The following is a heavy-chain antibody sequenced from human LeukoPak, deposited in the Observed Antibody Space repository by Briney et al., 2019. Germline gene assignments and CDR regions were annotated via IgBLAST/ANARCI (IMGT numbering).Heavy chain of an antibody. J-gene: IGHJ3*02. CDR2: IYSGGST. CDR3: AKVVLPFRTINAFDI. Sequence: GGSLRLFCAASGFTVSSNYMSWVRQAPGKGLEWVSVIYSGGSTYYADSVKGRFTISRDNSKNTLYLQMNSLRAEDTAVYYCAKVVLPFRTINAFDIWGQGTMVTVSS. V-gene: IGHV3-53*01. CDR1: GFTVSSNY. D-gene: IGHD4/OR15-4a*01.